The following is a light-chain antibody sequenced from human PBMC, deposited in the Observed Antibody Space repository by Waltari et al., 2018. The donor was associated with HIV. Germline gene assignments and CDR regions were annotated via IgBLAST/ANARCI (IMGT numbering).Light chain of an antibody. J-gene: IGKJ2*01. CDR2: GAS. Sequence: EIAMTQSPATLSAFPGESATLFGRASQSISTNLAWFQQRPGQAPRLLIFGASARATGTPGRFSGRGSGTEFTLSISSLQSEDFGVYYCHQYNQWPYTFGQGTKLEIK. CDR1: QSISTN. CDR3: HQYNQWPYT. V-gene: IGKV3-15*01.